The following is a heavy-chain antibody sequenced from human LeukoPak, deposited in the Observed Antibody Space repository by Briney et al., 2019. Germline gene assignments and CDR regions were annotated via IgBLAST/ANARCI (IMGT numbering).Heavy chain of an antibody. D-gene: IGHD5-18*01. CDR1: KFTFSSYT. CDR2: ISYDGRNK. Sequence: GRSLRLSCAASKFTFSSYTMHWVRQAPGKGLDWVAVISYDGRNKYYGDSVKGRFTISRDNSKNTLYLQMNSLRPEDTAIYYCARESRDTAMATDYWGQGTLVTVSS. CDR3: ARESRDTAMATDY. J-gene: IGHJ4*02. V-gene: IGHV3-30*04.